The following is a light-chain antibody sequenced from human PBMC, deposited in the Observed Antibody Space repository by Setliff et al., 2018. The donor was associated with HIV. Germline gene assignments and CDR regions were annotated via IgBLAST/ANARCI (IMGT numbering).Light chain of an antibody. CDR1: SSDVGHNNY. V-gene: IGLV2-14*03. CDR3: SSYTGTSTFV. CDR2: DVT. J-gene: IGLJ1*01. Sequence: QSALTQPASVSGSPGQSITISCTGTSSDVGHNNYVSWYQQHPGKAPQLIIFDVTKRPSGVSNRFSGSKSGNTASLTISGLQAEDGGDYYCSSYTGTSTFVFGTGTKVTVL.